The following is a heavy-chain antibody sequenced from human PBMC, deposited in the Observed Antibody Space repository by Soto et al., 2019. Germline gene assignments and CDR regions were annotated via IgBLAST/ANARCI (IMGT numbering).Heavy chain of an antibody. V-gene: IGHV5-51*01. D-gene: IGHD2-15*01. J-gene: IGHJ2*01. CDR1: GYIFNTYW. CDR2: IYPGDSDT. Sequence: GESLKISCQGSGYIFNTYWIGWVRQMPGKGLEWMGIIYPGDSDTRYIPSFQGQVTISADKSISTASLQWSSLKASDTAIYYCARLRYCSGGSCYPDLWGRGTLVTVSS. CDR3: ARLRYCSGGSCYPDL.